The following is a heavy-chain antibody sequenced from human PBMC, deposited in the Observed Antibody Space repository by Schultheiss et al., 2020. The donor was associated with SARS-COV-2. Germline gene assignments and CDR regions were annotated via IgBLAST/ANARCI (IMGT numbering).Heavy chain of an antibody. CDR1: KFTFSTYW. Sequence: GGSLRLSCAASKFTFSTYWMAWVRQAPGKGLEWVALISYDGNYKYYADSVKGRFTISRDDSKNTLYLQMNSLRAGDTALYYCSRSNKVAYFDYWGQGTRVTVSS. CDR3: SRSNKVAYFDY. CDR2: ISYDGNYK. V-gene: IGHV3-30*03. J-gene: IGHJ4*02. D-gene: IGHD4-11*01.